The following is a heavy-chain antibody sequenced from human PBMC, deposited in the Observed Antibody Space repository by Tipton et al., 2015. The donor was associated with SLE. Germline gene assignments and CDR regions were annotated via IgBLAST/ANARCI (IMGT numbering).Heavy chain of an antibody. Sequence: SLRLSCAASGFTFSSYAMSWVRQAPGKGLEWVSAISGSGGSTYYADSVKGRFTISRDNSKNTLYLQMNSLRAEDTAVYYCAFQPWDLRIAVDAFDIWGQGTMVTVSS. D-gene: IGHD6-19*01. V-gene: IGHV3-23*01. CDR1: GFTFSSYA. J-gene: IGHJ3*02. CDR3: AFQPWDLRIAVDAFDI. CDR2: ISGSGGST.